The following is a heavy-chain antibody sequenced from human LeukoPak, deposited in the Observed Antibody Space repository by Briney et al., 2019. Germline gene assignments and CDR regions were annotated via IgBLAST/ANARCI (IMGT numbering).Heavy chain of an antibody. Sequence: GESLKISCKGSGYSFTSYWIGWVRQMPGKGLEWMGIIYPGDSDTRYSPSFQGQVTISADKSISTAYLQWSSLKASDTAMYYCARRDYPYRYGQVPANYFDYWGQGTLVTVSS. J-gene: IGHJ4*02. CDR3: ARRDYPYRYGQVPANYFDY. CDR2: IYPGDSDT. V-gene: IGHV5-51*01. CDR1: GYSFTSYW. D-gene: IGHD5-18*01.